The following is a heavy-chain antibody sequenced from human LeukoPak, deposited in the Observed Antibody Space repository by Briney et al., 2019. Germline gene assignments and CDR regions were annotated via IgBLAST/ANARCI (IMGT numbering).Heavy chain of an antibody. J-gene: IGHJ5*02. CDR1: GYSFTSYW. Sequence: GESLKISCKVSGYSFTSYWIGWVRQMPGKGLEGMGIIYPGDSDTRYSPSFQGQVTISADKSISTAYLQWSSLKASDTAMYYCARQVWAAAGTGWFDPWGQGTLVTVSS. V-gene: IGHV5-51*01. CDR3: ARQVWAAAGTGWFDP. D-gene: IGHD6-13*01. CDR2: IYPGDSDT.